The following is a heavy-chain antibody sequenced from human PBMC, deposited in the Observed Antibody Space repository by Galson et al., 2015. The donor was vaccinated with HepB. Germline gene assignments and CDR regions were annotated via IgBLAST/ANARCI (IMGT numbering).Heavy chain of an antibody. V-gene: IGHV5-51*01. J-gene: IGHJ4*02. CDR2: IFPADSDT. Sequence: QSGAEVKKPGESLKISCRGSGYSFTTYWIGWVRQMPGKGLEWMGIIFPADSDTRYNPSFQGQVTISADKSITTAYLQWFSLKASDTAMYYCARGGRDYTASFDFWGQGTLVTVSS. CDR1: GYSFTTYW. CDR3: ARGGRDYTASFDF. D-gene: IGHD3-10*01.